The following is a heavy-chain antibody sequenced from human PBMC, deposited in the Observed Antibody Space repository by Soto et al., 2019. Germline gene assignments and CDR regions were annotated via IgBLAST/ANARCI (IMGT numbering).Heavy chain of an antibody. CDR3: ARGRYCLTGRCFPNWFDS. Sequence: SETLSLTCSVSGDSISNLDYFWAWIRQPPGQALEYIGYIYRSATTYYNPSFESRVAISVDTSKSQFSLNVTSVTAADTAVYFCARGRYCLTGRCFPNWFDSWGQGALVTVSS. D-gene: IGHD7-27*01. CDR1: GDSISNLDYF. V-gene: IGHV4-30-4*01. CDR2: IYRSATT. J-gene: IGHJ5*01.